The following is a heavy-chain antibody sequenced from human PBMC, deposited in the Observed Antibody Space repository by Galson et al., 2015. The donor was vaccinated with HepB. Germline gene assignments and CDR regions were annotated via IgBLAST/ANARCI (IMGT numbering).Heavy chain of an antibody. Sequence: SVKVSCKASGGTFSSYAISWVRQAPGQGLEWMGRIIPILGIANYAQKFQGRVTITADKSTSTAYMELSSLRSEDTAVYYCAREYGSGAPVDYWGQGTLVTVSS. CDR1: GGTFSSYA. V-gene: IGHV1-69*04. CDR3: AREYGSGAPVDY. CDR2: IIPILGIA. D-gene: IGHD3-10*01. J-gene: IGHJ4*02.